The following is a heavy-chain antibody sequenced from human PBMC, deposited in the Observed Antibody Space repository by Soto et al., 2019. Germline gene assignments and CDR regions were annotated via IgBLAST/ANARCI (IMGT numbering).Heavy chain of an antibody. V-gene: IGHV3-73*01. CDR1: GFTFSGSA. CDR2: IRSKANSYAT. D-gene: IGHD6-6*01. J-gene: IGHJ4*02. Sequence: PGGSLRLSCAASGFTFSGSAMHWVRQASGKGLEWVGRIRSKANSYATAYAASVKGRFTISRDDSKNTAYLQMNSLKTEDTAVYYCTRSTGEQLFSSDPFDYWGQGTLVTVSS. CDR3: TRSTGEQLFSSDPFDY.